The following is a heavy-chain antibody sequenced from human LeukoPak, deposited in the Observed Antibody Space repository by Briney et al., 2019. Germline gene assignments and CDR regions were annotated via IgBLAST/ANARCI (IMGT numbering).Heavy chain of an antibody. Sequence: GGSLRLSCAASGFTFSSYSMNWVRQAPGKGLGWVSCISSSSSTIYYADSVKGRFTISRDNAKNSLYLRMNSLRAEDTAVYYCARASYVDTAMVYDYWGQGTLVTVSS. V-gene: IGHV3-48*04. J-gene: IGHJ4*02. CDR2: ISSSSSTI. CDR3: ARASYVDTAMVYDY. CDR1: GFTFSSYS. D-gene: IGHD5-18*01.